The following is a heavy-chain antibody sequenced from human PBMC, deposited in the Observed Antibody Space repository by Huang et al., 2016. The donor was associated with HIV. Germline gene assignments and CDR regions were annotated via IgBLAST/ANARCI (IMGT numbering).Heavy chain of an antibody. J-gene: IGHJ4*02. V-gene: IGHV3-30*18. Sequence: QVQLVESGGGVVQPGRSLRLSCAASGFTFSSYGMHWVRQAPGKGLEVVALIADYGTAKYYSDSVNGRFTISRDNSKNTLYLQMNSLRTEDTAVYYCAKDFQAATGGNTFDYWGQGTLVTVSS. CDR1: GFTFSSYG. D-gene: IGHD6-13*01. CDR2: IADYGTAK. CDR3: AKDFQAATGGNTFDY.